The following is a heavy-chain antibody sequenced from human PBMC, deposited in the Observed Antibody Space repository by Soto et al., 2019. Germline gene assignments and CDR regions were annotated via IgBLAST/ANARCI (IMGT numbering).Heavy chain of an antibody. J-gene: IGHJ6*02. V-gene: IGHV4-59*10. D-gene: IGHD4-17*01. CDR1: GASTTSHY. CDR2: VYARGAT. Sequence: PSETLSLTXSVSGASTTSHYWSWIRQSAGEGLQWIGRVYARGATNYNPSLKSRVTISGDTSKNQFSLKLTSVTAADTAVYYCARSSGDDFFYYGMDVWGHGTTVTVSS. CDR3: ARSSGDDFFYYGMDV.